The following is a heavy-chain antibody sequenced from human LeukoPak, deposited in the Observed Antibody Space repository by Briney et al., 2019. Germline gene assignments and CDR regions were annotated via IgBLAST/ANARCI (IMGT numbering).Heavy chain of an antibody. D-gene: IGHD3-22*01. V-gene: IGHV3-53*01. CDR2: IYSGGST. J-gene: IGHJ1*01. CDR1: GFTVSSNY. CDR3: ARDTPYYYDSTD. Sequence: GGSLRLSCAASGFTVSSNYMSWVRQAPGKGLEWVSVIYSGGSTYYAGSVKGRFTISRDNSKNTLYLQMNSLRAEDTAVYYCARDTPYYYDSTDWGQGTLVTVSS.